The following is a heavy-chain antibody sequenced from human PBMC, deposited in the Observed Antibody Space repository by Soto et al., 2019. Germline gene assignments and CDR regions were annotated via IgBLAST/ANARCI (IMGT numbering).Heavy chain of an antibody. CDR2: ISYDGSNK. J-gene: IGHJ4*02. Sequence: QTGWSLRLSCAASGFTFSSYAMHWVRQAPGKGLEWVAVISYDGSNKYYADSVKGRFTISRDNSKNTLYLQMNSLRAEDTAVYYCARDPFSGWYFDYWGQGTLVTVSS. V-gene: IGHV3-30-3*01. CDR3: ARDPFSGWYFDY. D-gene: IGHD6-19*01. CDR1: GFTFSSYA.